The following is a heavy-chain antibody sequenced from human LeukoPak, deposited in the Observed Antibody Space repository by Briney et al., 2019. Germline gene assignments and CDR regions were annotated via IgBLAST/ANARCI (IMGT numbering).Heavy chain of an antibody. CDR3: ARTTRFTMVRGVLDAFDI. J-gene: IGHJ3*02. CDR2: ISSSSSYI. Sequence: GGSLRLSCAASGLTFSSYAMSWVRQAPGKGLEWVSSISSSSSYIYYADSVKGRFTISRDNAKNSLYLQMNSLRAEDTAVYYCARTTRFTMVRGVLDAFDIWGQGTMVTVSS. V-gene: IGHV3-21*01. D-gene: IGHD3-10*01. CDR1: GLTFSSYA.